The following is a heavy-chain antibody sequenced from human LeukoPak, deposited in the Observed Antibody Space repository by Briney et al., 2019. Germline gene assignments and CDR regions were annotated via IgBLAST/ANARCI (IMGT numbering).Heavy chain of an antibody. CDR3: AKGLVGTEYFQH. CDR1: GFTFSNYW. J-gene: IGHJ1*01. Sequence: TGGSLRLSCAASGFTFSNYWMSWVRQAPGKGLEWISTISGSGGGTYYADSVKGRFTISRDNSKNTLSLQMNSLRAEDTAVYHCAKGLVGTEYFQHWGQGTLVTVSS. V-gene: IGHV3-23*01. CDR2: ISGSGGGT. D-gene: IGHD2-8*02.